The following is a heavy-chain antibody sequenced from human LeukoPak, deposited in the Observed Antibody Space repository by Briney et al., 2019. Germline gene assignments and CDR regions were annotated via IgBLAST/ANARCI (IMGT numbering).Heavy chain of an antibody. J-gene: IGHJ4*02. D-gene: IGHD3-10*01. CDR2: INTDTRGT. Sequence: SGGSLRLSCAASGFTFTDYWMHWVRQAPGKGLVWVSIINTDTRGTYYADSVKGRFTISRENAKNSLYLQMNSLRAGDTAVYYCARAGITMVRGVIIRGGYDYWGRGTLVTVSS. V-gene: IGHV3-74*01. CDR1: GFTFTDYW. CDR3: ARAGITMVRGVIIRGGYDY.